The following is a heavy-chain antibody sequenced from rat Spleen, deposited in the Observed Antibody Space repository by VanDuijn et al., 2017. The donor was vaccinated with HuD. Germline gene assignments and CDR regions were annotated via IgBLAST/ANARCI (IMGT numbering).Heavy chain of an antibody. J-gene: IGHJ2*01. V-gene: IGHV5-29*01. CDR2: MSYDGGNT. Sequence: EVQLVESDGGLVQPGRSLKLSCTASGFTLSDYSMAWVRQAPTKGLEWVATMSYDGGNTYYRDSVKGRFTVSRNNAKNTLYLQMDSLRSEDTATYYCARHGYNSYVDYWGQGVMVTVSS. CDR3: ARHGYNSYVDY. D-gene: IGHD1-9*01. CDR1: GFTLSDYS.